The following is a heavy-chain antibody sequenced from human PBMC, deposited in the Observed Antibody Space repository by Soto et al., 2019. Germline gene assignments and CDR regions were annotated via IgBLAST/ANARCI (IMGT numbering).Heavy chain of an antibody. CDR3: GAATHPNGGIDY. CDR2: IIPIFGTA. V-gene: IGHV1-69*13. D-gene: IGHD2-15*01. CDR1: GGTFSSYA. Sequence: SVKVSCKASGGTFSSYAISWVRQAPGQGLEWMGGIIPIFGTANYAQKFQGRVTITADESTSTAYMELSSLRSEDTAVYYCGAATHPNGGIDYWGQGTLVTVSS. J-gene: IGHJ4*02.